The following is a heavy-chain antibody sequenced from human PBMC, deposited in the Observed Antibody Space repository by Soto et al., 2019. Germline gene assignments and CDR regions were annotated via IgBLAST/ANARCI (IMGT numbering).Heavy chain of an antibody. V-gene: IGHV4-34*01. D-gene: IGHD2-2*01. CDR1: GGSFGGYY. J-gene: IGHJ5*02. CDR2: INHSGST. Sequence: SETMSLTCTVDGGSFGGYYCSWIRQPPGKGLEWIGEINHSGSTNYNPSLKSRVTISVDTSKNQFSLKLSSVTAADTAVYYCARGGALKIVVVPAAMILNWFDPWGQGTLVTVSS. CDR3: ARGGALKIVVVPAAMILNWFDP.